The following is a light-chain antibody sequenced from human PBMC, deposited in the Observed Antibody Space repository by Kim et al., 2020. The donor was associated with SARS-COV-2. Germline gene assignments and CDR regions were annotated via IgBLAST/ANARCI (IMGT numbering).Light chain of an antibody. Sequence: SPGEGASLSCRAGQTVTDNYLGWYQQRPGQAPRLLIYDVSTRATGVPDRFSGSGSGTDFSLSISRLEPEDSAVYYCQWYGSTPRTFGQGTKVDIK. J-gene: IGKJ1*01. CDR2: DVS. CDR1: QTVTDNY. V-gene: IGKV3-20*01. CDR3: QWYGSTPRT.